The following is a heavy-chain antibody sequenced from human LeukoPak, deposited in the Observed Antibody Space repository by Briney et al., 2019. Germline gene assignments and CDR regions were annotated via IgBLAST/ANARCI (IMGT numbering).Heavy chain of an antibody. CDR1: GYTFTGYY. CDR2: INPNSGGT. CDR3: ARDLGVVRAFDI. Sequence: ASVKVSCKASGYTFTGYYMHWVRQAPGQGLEWMGSINPNSGGTNYAQKFQGRVTMTRDTSISTAYMELSRLRSDDTAVYYCARDLGVVRAFDIWGQGTMVTVSS. V-gene: IGHV1-2*02. D-gene: IGHD2-2*01. J-gene: IGHJ3*02.